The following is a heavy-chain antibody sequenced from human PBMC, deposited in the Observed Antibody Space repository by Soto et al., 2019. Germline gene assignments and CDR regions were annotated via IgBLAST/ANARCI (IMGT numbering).Heavy chain of an antibody. D-gene: IGHD4-4*01. CDR2: ISYDGSNK. Sequence: QVQLVESGGGVVQPGRSLRLSCAASGFTFSNYAMHWVRQAPGKGLEWVAVISYDGSNKYYADSVKGRFTISRDNSKNTLYLQMNNLRAEDTAVYYCARDWSNYVGSYYGMDVWGQGTTVTVFS. CDR1: GFTFSNYA. CDR3: ARDWSNYVGSYYGMDV. J-gene: IGHJ6*02. V-gene: IGHV3-30-3*01.